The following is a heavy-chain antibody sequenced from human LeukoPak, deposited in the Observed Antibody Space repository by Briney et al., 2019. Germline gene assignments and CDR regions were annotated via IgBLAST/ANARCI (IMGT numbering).Heavy chain of an antibody. CDR3: VKVYPTVTTSSVLGS. CDR2: VSYDGNLQ. CDR1: GFTFSSYW. V-gene: IGHV3-30*18. J-gene: IGHJ4*02. Sequence: GGSLRLSCAASGFTFSSYWMSWVRQAPGKGLEWVAAVSYDGNLQHYADAVKGRFTVSRDNSKNTVFLQINPLRTEDSAVYWCVKVYPTVTTSSVLGSWGQGTLVTVSS. D-gene: IGHD4-17*01.